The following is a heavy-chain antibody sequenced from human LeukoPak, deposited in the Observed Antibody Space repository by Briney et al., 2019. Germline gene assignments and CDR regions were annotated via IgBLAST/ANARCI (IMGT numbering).Heavy chain of an antibody. D-gene: IGHD6-19*01. CDR1: GFIFSRSW. CDR2: INQDGSEN. CDR3: ARASAGIAVVGRFDP. Sequence: PGGCLRLSCAASGFIFSRSWMSWISQAPGKGQEWVANINQDGSENYYVDSVKGRFTISRDNVKNSLYLQMNSLRAEDTAVYYCARASAGIAVVGRFDPWGQGTLVTVSS. V-gene: IGHV3-7*01. J-gene: IGHJ5*02.